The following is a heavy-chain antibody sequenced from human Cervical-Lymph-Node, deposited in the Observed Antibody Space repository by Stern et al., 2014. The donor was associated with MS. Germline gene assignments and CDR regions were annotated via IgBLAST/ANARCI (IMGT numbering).Heavy chain of an antibody. CDR3: VRRDTHFDS. CDR2: IYPGDSDT. V-gene: IGHV5-51*03. CDR1: GYNFPSSW. Sequence: EVQLVQSGAEVKKPGESLKISCKGSGYNFPSSWIAWVRHMPGKGLAWMGIIYPGDSDTKYSPAFQGQVTISADNSINTAYLKWSSLKASDTAIYYCVRRDTHFDSWGQGTLVTVSS. J-gene: IGHJ4*02.